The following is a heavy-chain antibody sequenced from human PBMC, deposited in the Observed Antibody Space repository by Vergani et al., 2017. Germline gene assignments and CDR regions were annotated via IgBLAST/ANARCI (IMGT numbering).Heavy chain of an antibody. CDR2: ISYDGSNK. CDR3: ARASSGYYYETYYFDY. D-gene: IGHD3-22*01. Sequence: QVQLVESGGGVVQPGRSLRLSCAASGFTFSSYAMHWVRQAPGKGLAWVAVISYDGSNKYYADSVKGRFTISRDNSTNTLYLQMNSLRAEDTAVYYCARASSGYYYETYYFDYWGQGTLVTVSS. J-gene: IGHJ4*02. CDR1: GFTFSSYA. V-gene: IGHV3-30-3*01.